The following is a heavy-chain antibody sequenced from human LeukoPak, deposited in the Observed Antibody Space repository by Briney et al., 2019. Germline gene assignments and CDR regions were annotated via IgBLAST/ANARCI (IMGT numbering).Heavy chain of an antibody. J-gene: IGHJ4*02. Sequence: ASVKVSCKASGYTFTNYYIHWVRQAPGQGLEWMGIINPSGDNTWYAQKFQGRVTMIRDMSTSTAYMELSSLRSEDTAVYYCARGNDSRDPPHFDYWGQGTLVTVSS. CDR2: INPSGDNT. V-gene: IGHV1-46*01. CDR1: GYTFTNYY. CDR3: ARGNDSRDPPHFDY. D-gene: IGHD3-16*01.